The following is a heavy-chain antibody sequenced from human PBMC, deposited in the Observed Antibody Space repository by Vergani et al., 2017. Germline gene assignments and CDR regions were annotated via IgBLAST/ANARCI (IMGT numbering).Heavy chain of an antibody. V-gene: IGHV4-30-4*08. Sequence: QVQLQESGPGLVKPSQTLSLTCTVSGGSISSGDYYWSWIRQPPGKGLEWIGYIYYSGSTYYNPSLKSRVTISVETSKNQLSLKLSSVTAADTAVYYCARELGGDIVVVPAGGYYMDVWGKGTTVTVSS. CDR1: GGSISSGDYY. D-gene: IGHD2-2*01. J-gene: IGHJ6*03. CDR2: IYYSGST. CDR3: ARELGGDIVVVPAGGYYMDV.